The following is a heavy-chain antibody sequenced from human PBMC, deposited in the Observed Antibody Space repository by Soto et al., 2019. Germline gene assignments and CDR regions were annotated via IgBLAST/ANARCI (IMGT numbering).Heavy chain of an antibody. Sequence: SETLSLTCTVSGATISSGGYYWSWVRQHPGKGLEWIGYIYYTGSTHYNPSLENRVTISVDTSQNQFSLRLDSVTAADTAVYFCARDRGDYGGNSGIDYWGQGTLVPVSS. CDR1: GATISSGGYY. CDR2: IYYTGST. J-gene: IGHJ4*02. V-gene: IGHV4-31*03. D-gene: IGHD4-17*01. CDR3: ARDRGDYGGNSGIDY.